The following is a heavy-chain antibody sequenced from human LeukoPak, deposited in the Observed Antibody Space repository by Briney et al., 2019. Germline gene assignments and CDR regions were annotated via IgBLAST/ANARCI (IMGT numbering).Heavy chain of an antibody. CDR2: IYPGDSDT. Sequence: GESLKISCKGSGYSFTSYWIGWVRQMPGKGLEWMGIIYPGDSDTRYSPSFQGQVTISADKSISTAYLQWSSLKASDTAMYYCARHRYYYDSSGYYRRYAFDIWGQGTTVTVSS. J-gene: IGHJ3*02. V-gene: IGHV5-51*01. CDR3: ARHRYYYDSSGYYRRYAFDI. CDR1: GYSFTSYW. D-gene: IGHD3-22*01.